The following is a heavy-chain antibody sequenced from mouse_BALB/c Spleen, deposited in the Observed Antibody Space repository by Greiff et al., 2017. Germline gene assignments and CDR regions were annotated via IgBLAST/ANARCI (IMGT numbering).Heavy chain of an antibody. CDR2: INPSNGRT. J-gene: IGHJ3*01. V-gene: IGHV1S81*02. D-gene: IGHD2-4*01. Sequence: QQSCKASGYTFTSYWMHWVKQRPGQGLEWIGEINPSNGRTNYNEKFKSKATLTVDKSSSTAYMQLSSLTSEDSAVYYCARGDYDFAWFAYWGQGTLVTVSA. CDR3: ARGDYDFAWFAY. CDR1: GYTFTSYW.